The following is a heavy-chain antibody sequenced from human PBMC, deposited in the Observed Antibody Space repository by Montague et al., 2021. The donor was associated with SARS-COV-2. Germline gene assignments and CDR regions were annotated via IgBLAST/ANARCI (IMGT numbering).Heavy chain of an antibody. V-gene: IGHV4-59*01. Sequence: SETLSLTCNVSGGSINSYSWSWIRQPPGKGLEWIANFHYSGRGDHNPSLESRVTISVDMSQSQVSLKLTAVTAADTAVYYCVREKLIRRLRHGMDVWGQGTTVIVSS. CDR3: VREKLIRRLRHGMDV. CDR1: GGSINSYS. D-gene: IGHD3-10*01. J-gene: IGHJ6*02. CDR2: FHYSGRG.